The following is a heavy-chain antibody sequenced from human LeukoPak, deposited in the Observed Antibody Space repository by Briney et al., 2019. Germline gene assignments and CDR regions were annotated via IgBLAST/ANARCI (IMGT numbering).Heavy chain of an antibody. J-gene: IGHJ4*02. CDR3: AKETSSSFDY. CDR1: GFTFSSYA. D-gene: IGHD6-6*01. Sequence: GGSLRLSCAASGFTFSSYAMNWVRQAPGKGLEWVSGISSSGVTYYADSVKGRFTISRDNSKNTLYLQMNSLRAEDTAVYYCAKETSSSFDYWGQGTLVTVSS. V-gene: IGHV3-23*01. CDR2: ISSSGVT.